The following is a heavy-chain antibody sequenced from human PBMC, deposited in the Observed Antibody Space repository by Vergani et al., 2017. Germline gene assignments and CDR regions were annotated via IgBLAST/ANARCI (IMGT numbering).Heavy chain of an antibody. CDR3: ASGKYYSDSTSHFRGRYFDV. V-gene: IGHV4-39*01. D-gene: IGHD3-16*01. CDR1: GDSIISRSYY. J-gene: IGHJ2*01. Sequence: QMQLQESGPGLVKASETLSLTCTVSGDSIISRSYYWGWIRQPPEKGREWIGSIYNSGNGDSSSSLKSRVTISADTSKNQFSLRLTSVTAADTAVYYCASGKYYSDSTSHFRGRYFDVWGRGTMVTVPS. CDR2: IYNSGNG.